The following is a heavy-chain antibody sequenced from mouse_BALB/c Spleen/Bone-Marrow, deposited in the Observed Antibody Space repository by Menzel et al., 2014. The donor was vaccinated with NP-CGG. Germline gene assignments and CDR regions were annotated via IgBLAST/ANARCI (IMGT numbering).Heavy chain of an antibody. CDR3: ARGSPY. V-gene: IGHV1S81*02. J-gene: IGHJ3*01. Sequence: VQVVESGAELVKPGASVKLSCKTSGYAFTNYYIYWVKQRPGQGLEWIGEINPGNGGTNFNERFKSKATLTVDKSSTTAYILLTSLTSEDSAVYCCARGSPYWGQGTLVTVSA. CDR2: INPGNGGT. D-gene: IGHD6-2*01. CDR1: GYAFTNYY.